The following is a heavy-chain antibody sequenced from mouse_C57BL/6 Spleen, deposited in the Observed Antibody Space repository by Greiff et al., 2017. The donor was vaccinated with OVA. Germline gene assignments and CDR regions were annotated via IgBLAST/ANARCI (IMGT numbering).Heavy chain of an antibody. Sequence: VKVVESGAELVRPGASVTLSCKASGYTFTDYEMHWVKQTPVHGLEWIGAIDPETGGTAYNQKFKGKAILTADKSSSTAYMELRSLTSEDSAVYYCTRDYLYYFDYWGQGTTLTVSS. CDR3: TRDYLYYFDY. D-gene: IGHD5-5*01. J-gene: IGHJ2*01. CDR1: GYTFTDYE. CDR2: IDPETGGT. V-gene: IGHV1-15*01.